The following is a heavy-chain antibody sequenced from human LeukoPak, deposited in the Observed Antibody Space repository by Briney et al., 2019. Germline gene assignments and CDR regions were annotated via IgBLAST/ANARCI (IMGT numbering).Heavy chain of an antibody. CDR2: IRYDGNNK. D-gene: IGHD6-19*01. Sequence: PGGSLRLSCAASGFTVSSNYISWVRQAPGKGLEWVAFIRYDGNNKYYADSVKGRFTIPRDNSKNTLYLQMNSLRAEDTAVYYCAKGRAVAGTVPYYFDYWGQGTLVTVSS. CDR1: GFTVSSNY. J-gene: IGHJ4*02. CDR3: AKGRAVAGTVPYYFDY. V-gene: IGHV3-30*02.